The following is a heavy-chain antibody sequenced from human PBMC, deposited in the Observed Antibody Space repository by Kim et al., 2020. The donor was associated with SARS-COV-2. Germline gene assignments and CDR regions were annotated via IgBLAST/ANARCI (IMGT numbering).Heavy chain of an antibody. J-gene: IGHJ6*02. D-gene: IGHD2-2*01. CDR2: IIPIFGTA. Sequence: SVKVSCKASGGTFSSYAISWVRQAPGQGLEWMGGIIPIFGTANYAQKFQGRVTITADESTSTAYMELSSLRSEDTAVYYCARAPGDHCSSTSCYGLGDRYYYYGMDVWGQGTTVTVSS. CDR3: ARAPGDHCSSTSCYGLGDRYYYYGMDV. CDR1: GGTFSSYA. V-gene: IGHV1-69*13.